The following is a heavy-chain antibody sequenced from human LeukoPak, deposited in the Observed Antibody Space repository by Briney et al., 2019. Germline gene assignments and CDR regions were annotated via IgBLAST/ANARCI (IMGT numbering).Heavy chain of an antibody. J-gene: IGHJ3*02. D-gene: IGHD3-3*02. V-gene: IGHV4-4*07. CDR2: IYTSGRT. CDR3: RRGLEALVAFDR. Sequence: PSETLSLTCTVSGGSISSNYWSWIRQPPGKGQEWLGRIYTSGRTNYKPSLKSRVTLSEDTSKKQFALKLRSMTAADMALYYGRRGLEALVAFDRWGEGSMVT. CDR1: GGSISSNY.